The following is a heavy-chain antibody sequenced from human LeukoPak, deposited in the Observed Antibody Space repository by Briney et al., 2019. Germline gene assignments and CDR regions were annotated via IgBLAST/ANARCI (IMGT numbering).Heavy chain of an antibody. D-gene: IGHD3-22*01. Sequence: PGGSLRLSCATSGFIFDDYGMSWVRQAPGKGLEWVSGINWNGGSTVYADSLKGRFTISRDNAKNSLYLQMNSLRAEDTALYYCARAAYYDSSGYYDPFDYWGRGTLVTVSS. CDR1: GFIFDDYG. CDR2: INWNGGST. J-gene: IGHJ4*02. CDR3: ARAAYYDSSGYYDPFDY. V-gene: IGHV3-20*04.